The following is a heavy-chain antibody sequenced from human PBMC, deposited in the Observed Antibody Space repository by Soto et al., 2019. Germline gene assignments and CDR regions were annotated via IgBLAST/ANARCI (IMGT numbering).Heavy chain of an antibody. CDR3: ARALERRSYFDY. Sequence: QVQLVESGGGVVQPGRSLRLSCAASGFTFSSYGMHWVRQAPDKGLEWVAVIWYDGSNKYYADSVMGRFTISRDNSKNTLYLQMNSLRAEDTAVYYCARALERRSYFDYWGQGTLVTVSS. CDR2: IWYDGSNK. J-gene: IGHJ4*02. D-gene: IGHD1-1*01. V-gene: IGHV3-33*01. CDR1: GFTFSSYG.